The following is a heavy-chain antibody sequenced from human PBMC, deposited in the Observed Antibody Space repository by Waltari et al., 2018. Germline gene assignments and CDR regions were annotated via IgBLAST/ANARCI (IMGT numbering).Heavy chain of an antibody. Sequence: QVQLVQSGAEVKKPGASVKLSCKASGYSFTSHNINWVRQAAGQGLEWMGWMNPTSGSTGYAQKFQDRVTITRNTSIGTAYMELRSLRSEDTAVYYCARDYGSGTYYYMDVWGKGTTVTVSS. J-gene: IGHJ6*03. CDR2: MNPTSGST. D-gene: IGHD3-10*01. V-gene: IGHV1-8*03. CDR1: GYSFTSHN. CDR3: ARDYGSGTYYYMDV.